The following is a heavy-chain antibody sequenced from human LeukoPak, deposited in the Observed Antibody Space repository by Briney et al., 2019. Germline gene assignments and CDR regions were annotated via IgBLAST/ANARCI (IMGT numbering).Heavy chain of an antibody. CDR3: ARGHYDVLAASYKWTPDY. Sequence: GGSLRLSCAASGFTFSSYSMNWVRQAPGKGLEWVSYISSSSSTIYYADSVKGRFTTSRDNAKNSLSLQPNSLRIEDTAVYYCARGHYDVLAASYKWTPDYWGQGTLVTVSS. V-gene: IGHV3-48*04. J-gene: IGHJ4*02. CDR1: GFTFSSYS. CDR2: ISSSSSTI. D-gene: IGHD3-9*01.